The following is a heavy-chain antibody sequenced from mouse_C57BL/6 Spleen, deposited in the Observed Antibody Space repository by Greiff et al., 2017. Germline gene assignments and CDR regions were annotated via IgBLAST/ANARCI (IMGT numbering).Heavy chain of an antibody. V-gene: IGHV1-80*01. CDR1: GYAFSSYW. CDR3: ARAADGYYFAY. Sequence: SGAELVKPGASVKISCKASGYAFSSYWMNWVKQRPGKGLEWIGQIYPGDGDTNYNGKFKGKATLTADKSSSTAYMQLSSLTSEDSAVYFCARAADGYYFAYWGQGTLVTVSA. D-gene: IGHD2-3*01. J-gene: IGHJ3*01. CDR2: IYPGDGDT.